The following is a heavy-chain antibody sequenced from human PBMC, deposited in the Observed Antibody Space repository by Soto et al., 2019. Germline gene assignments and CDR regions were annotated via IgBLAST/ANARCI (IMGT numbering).Heavy chain of an antibody. D-gene: IGHD4-17*01. CDR3: ARVLRTTVTTALGYFDV. J-gene: IGHJ2*01. V-gene: IGHV3-11*01. Sequence: QVQLVESGGGLVKPGGSLRLSCAASGFTFSDYYMSWIHQAPGKGLEWVSYISSSGSTIYYADSVKGRFTISRDNAKNSPYLQMHSLRAEDTAVYYCARVLRTTVTTALGYFDVWGRVTLVTVSS. CDR1: GFTFSDYY. CDR2: ISSSGSTI.